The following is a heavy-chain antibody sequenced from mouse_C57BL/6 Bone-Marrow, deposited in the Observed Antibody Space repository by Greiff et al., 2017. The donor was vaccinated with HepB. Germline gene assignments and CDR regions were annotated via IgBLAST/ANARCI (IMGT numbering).Heavy chain of an antibody. CDR2: IHPNSGST. D-gene: IGHD1-1*01. CDR3: ARSGFTTVVVDY. V-gene: IGHV1-64*01. J-gene: IGHJ2*01. Sequence: VQLQQPGAELVKPGASVKLSCKASGYTFTSYWMHWVKQRPGQGLEWIGMIHPNSGSTNYNEKFKSKATLTVDKSSSTAYMQLSSLTSEDSAVYCCARSGFTTVVVDYWGQGTTLTVSS. CDR1: GYTFTSYW.